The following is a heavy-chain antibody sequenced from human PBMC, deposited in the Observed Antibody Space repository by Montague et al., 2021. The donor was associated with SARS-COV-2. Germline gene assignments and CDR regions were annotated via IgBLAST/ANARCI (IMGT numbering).Heavy chain of an antibody. J-gene: IGHJ2*01. CDR2: IYYSGSVTT. Sequence: SETLSLTCSVSGGSINNYYWGWVRQSLGKGLEWVGYIYYSGSVTTNYNPSLKSRISISVATSENQFSLKLTSVTAAATAVYYCARCGGGEVYARCMYWYFDAWGRGTLVTVSS. D-gene: IGHD2-8*01. CDR1: GGSINNYY. CDR3: ARCGGGEVYARCMYWYFDA. V-gene: IGHV4-59*13.